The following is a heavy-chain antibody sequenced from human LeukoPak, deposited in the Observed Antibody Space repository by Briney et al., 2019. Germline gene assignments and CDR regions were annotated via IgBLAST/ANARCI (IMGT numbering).Heavy chain of an antibody. Sequence: GGSLRLSCAASGFTFSSYAMSWVRQAPGKGLEWVSAISGSGGSTYYADSVKGRFTISRDNAKNTLYLQMNSLRAEDTALYYCARGSTYYDILTGYHYYFDYWGQGTLVTVSS. CDR1: GFTFSSYA. CDR3: ARGSTYYDILTGYHYYFDY. D-gene: IGHD3-9*01. J-gene: IGHJ4*02. V-gene: IGHV3-23*01. CDR2: ISGSGGST.